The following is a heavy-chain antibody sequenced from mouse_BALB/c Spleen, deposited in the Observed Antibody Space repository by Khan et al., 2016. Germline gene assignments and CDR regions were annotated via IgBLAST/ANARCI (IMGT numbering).Heavy chain of an antibody. CDR3: ARTVLLHHGFHY. Sequence: VQLKQSGPDLVKPGASVKISCKASGYSFTGYYIHWVKQSHGKSLEWIGRVNPNNGWTSYNQKFKDKAIVTVDKSSRPAYMDLRSLTSGDAAVYYCARTVLLHHGFHYWGQGTPLTVSS. V-gene: IGHV1-18*01. CDR2: VNPNNGWT. D-gene: IGHD2-10*01. J-gene: IGHJ2*01. CDR1: GYSFTGYY.